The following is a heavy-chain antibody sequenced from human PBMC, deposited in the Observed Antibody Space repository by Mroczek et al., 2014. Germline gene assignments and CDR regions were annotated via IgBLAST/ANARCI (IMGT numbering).Heavy chain of an antibody. CDR1: GGSISSGSYY. J-gene: IGHJ5*02. CDR2: IYTSGST. V-gene: IGHV4-61*02. Sequence: QVQLQESGPGLVKPSQTLSLTCTVSGGSISSGSYYWSWIRQPAGKGLEWIGRIYTSGSTNYNPSLKSRVTMSVDTSKNQFSLKLSSVTAADTAVYYCARGVPGTPVDWFDPWGQGTLVTVSS. CDR3: ARGVPGTPVDWFDP. D-gene: IGHD6-13*01.